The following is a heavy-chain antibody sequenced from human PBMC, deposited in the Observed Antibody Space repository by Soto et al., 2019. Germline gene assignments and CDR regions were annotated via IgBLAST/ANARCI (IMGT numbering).Heavy chain of an antibody. Sequence: ASVKVSCKASGYTFTSYYMHWVRQAPGQGLEWMGIINPSGGSTSYAQKFQGRVTMTRDTSTSTVYMELRSLRSDDTAVYYCARDSDRYFDWFSPPAGGYWGQGTLVTVSS. CDR1: GYTFTSYY. D-gene: IGHD3-9*01. CDR3: ARDSDRYFDWFSPPAGGY. CDR2: INPSGGST. V-gene: IGHV1-46*01. J-gene: IGHJ4*02.